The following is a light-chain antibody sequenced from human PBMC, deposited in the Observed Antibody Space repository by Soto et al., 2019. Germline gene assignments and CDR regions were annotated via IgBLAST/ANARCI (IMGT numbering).Light chain of an antibody. CDR2: EVV. V-gene: IGLV2-8*01. CDR3: MSYAGSNTYV. J-gene: IGLJ1*01. Sequence: QSALTQPPSASGSPGQSVAISCTGTSSDVGGYNYVSWYQQHPGKAPKLMIYEVVQRPSGVPDRFSGSKSGNTASLTVSGLQAADEAYYFCMSYAGSNTYVFGSGTKLTVL. CDR1: SSDVGGYNY.